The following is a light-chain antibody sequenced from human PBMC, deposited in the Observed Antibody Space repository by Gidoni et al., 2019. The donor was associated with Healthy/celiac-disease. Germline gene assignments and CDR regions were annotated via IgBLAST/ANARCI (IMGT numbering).Light chain of an antibody. CDR2: AAS. J-gene: IGKJ2*01. CDR1: QSISSY. CDR3: QQSYSTPYT. V-gene: IGKV1-39*01. Sequence: DIQRNQSPSSLSASVGDRVTITCRASQSISSYLHWYQQKPGKAPKLLIYAASSLQSGVPSRFSGSGSVTDFTLTISSLQPEDFATYYCQQSYSTPYTFXXXTKLEIK.